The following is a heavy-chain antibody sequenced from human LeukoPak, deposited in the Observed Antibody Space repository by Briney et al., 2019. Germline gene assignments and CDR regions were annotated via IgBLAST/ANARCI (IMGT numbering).Heavy chain of an antibody. V-gene: IGHV3-30*18. J-gene: IGHJ4*02. Sequence: GGSLRLSCAASGFTFSSYGMHWVRQAPGKGLEWVAVISYDGSNKYYADSVKGRFTISRDNSKNTLYLQMNRLRAEDTAVYYCAKAPHNSWYPYFDYWGQGTLVTVSS. CDR3: AKAPHNSWYPYFDY. CDR2: ISYDGSNK. CDR1: GFTFSSYG. D-gene: IGHD6-13*01.